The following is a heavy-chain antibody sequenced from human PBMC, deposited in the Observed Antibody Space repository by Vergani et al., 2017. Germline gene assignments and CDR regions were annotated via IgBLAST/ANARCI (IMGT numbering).Heavy chain of an antibody. V-gene: IGHV4-61*02. CDR1: GGSISSGSYY. CDR2: IYTSGST. Sequence: QVQLQESGPGLVKPSQTLSLTCTVSGGSISSGSYYWSWIRQPAGKGLEWIGRIYTSGSTNYNPSLKSRVTMSVDTSKNQFSLKLSSVTAADTAVYYCARGAPEGWFDHWGQGTLVTVSS. J-gene: IGHJ5*02. D-gene: IGHD1-14*01. CDR3: ARGAPEGWFDH.